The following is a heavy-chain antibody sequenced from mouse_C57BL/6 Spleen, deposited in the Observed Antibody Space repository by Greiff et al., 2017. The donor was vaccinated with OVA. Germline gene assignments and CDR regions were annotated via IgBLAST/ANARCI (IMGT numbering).Heavy chain of an antibody. CDR3: ARTYNYDGEGYYAMDY. J-gene: IGHJ4*01. Sequence: AQLKESGPGLVQPSQSLSITCTFSGFSLTSYGVHWVRQSPGKGLEWLGVIWSGGSTDYNAAFISRLSIRKDNSKRQVFFKMTSLHAQDTAISYSARTYNYDGEGYYAMDYWGQGTSVTVSS. CDR1: GFSLTSYG. CDR2: IWSGGST. V-gene: IGHV2-2*01. D-gene: IGHD2-12*01.